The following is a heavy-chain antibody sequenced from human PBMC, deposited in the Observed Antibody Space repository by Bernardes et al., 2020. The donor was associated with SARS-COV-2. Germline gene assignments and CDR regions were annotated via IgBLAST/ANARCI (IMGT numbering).Heavy chain of an antibody. Sequence: GGSLRPSCVASAFTFRSYKMHWVHQAPGKGLVWVSWINSDGSSISYAESVKGRFTTSRDNAKNTLYLQMDSLRAEDTAVYYCTGVERDWGQGTLVTVSS. D-gene: IGHD1-26*01. J-gene: IGHJ4*02. V-gene: IGHV3-74*01. CDR2: INSDGSSI. CDR1: AFTFRSYK. CDR3: TGVERD.